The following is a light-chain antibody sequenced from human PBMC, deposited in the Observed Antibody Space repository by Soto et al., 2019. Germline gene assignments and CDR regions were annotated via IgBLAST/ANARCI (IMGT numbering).Light chain of an antibody. CDR2: DNI. CDR3: QSYDSSLSGLYV. Sequence: QSVLTQPPSVAGAPGQRVTISCTGSSSNIGAGYDVHWYQQLPGTAPKLLIYDNINRPSGVPDRFSGSKSGTAASLAITGLQAEDEADYYGQSYDSSLSGLYVFGTGTKVTVL. V-gene: IGLV1-40*01. CDR1: SSNIGAGYD. J-gene: IGLJ1*01.